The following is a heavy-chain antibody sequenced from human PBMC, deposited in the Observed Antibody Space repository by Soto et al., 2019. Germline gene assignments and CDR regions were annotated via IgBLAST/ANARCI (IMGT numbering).Heavy chain of an antibody. CDR3: ARDPVAGTCFDC. V-gene: IGHV1-18*01. D-gene: IGHD6-19*01. Sequence: QVQLVQSGAEVKKPGASVKVSCKASGYTFTSYDISWVRQAPGQGLEWMGWINAYNGNTNYAQKIRGRVTMTTDTSTSTAYMELRSLRSDDTAVFYCARDPVAGTCFDCWGQGTLVTVSS. J-gene: IGHJ4*02. CDR2: INAYNGNT. CDR1: GYTFTSYD.